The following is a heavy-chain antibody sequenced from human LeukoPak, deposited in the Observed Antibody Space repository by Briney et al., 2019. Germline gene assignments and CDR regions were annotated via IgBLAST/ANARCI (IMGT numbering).Heavy chain of an antibody. Sequence: SETLSLTCTVSGGSISSYYWSWIRQPGGEGLEWIGRIYTTGSTNYNPSLKSRVIMSIDTSKNQFSLKLSSVTAADTAVYYCARDPHYYYDSSAYYDYWGQGTLVTVSS. CDR2: IYTTGST. V-gene: IGHV4-4*07. D-gene: IGHD3-22*01. CDR3: ARDPHYYYDSSAYYDY. CDR1: GGSISSYY. J-gene: IGHJ4*02.